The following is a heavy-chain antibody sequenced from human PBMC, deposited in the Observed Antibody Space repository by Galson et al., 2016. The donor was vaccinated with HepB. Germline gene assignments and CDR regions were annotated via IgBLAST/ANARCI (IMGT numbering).Heavy chain of an antibody. CDR1: GYTLSDLA. CDR2: FDPQDSQT. V-gene: IGHV1-24*01. Sequence: SVKVSCKVSGYTLSDLAIHWLRQAPGKGLEWLGGFDPQDSQTKFPKTFQGRVTMTEDSSTDTAYLELSRLRFDDTATYYCAGATSFYYSALCVWGHGTTVTVTS. D-gene: IGHD1-26*01. J-gene: IGHJ6*02. CDR3: AGATSFYYSALCV.